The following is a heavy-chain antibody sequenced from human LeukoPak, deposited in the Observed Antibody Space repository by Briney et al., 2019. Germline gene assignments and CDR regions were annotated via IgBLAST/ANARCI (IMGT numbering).Heavy chain of an antibody. J-gene: IGHJ3*02. CDR3: ARQCYYGSGRYPMNDAFDI. V-gene: IGHV5-51*01. Sequence: GESLKISCKGSGYSFTSYWIGWVRQMPGKGLEWMGIIYPGDSDTRYSPSFQGQVTISADKSISTAYLQWSSLKASDTAMYYCARQCYYGSGRYPMNDAFDIWGQGTMVTVSS. CDR1: GYSFTSYW. CDR2: IYPGDSDT. D-gene: IGHD3-10*01.